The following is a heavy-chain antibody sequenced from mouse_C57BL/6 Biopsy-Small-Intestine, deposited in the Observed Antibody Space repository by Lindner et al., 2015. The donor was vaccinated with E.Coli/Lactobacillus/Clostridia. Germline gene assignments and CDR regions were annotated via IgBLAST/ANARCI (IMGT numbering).Heavy chain of an antibody. V-gene: IGHV9-3*02. J-gene: IGHJ4*01. Sequence: VKVSCKASGYTFTNYGVNWVRQAPGQGLEYMGWINTNTGNPTYAQGFTGRFVFSLDTSVSTAYLQISSLKAEDTAVYYCARDVPSESFDYWGQGTLVTVSS. CDR3: ARDVPSESFDY. CDR1: GYTFTNYG. CDR2: INTNTGNP.